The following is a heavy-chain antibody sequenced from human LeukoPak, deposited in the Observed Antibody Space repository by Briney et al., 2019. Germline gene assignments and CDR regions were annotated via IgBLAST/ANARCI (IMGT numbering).Heavy chain of an antibody. J-gene: IGHJ6*03. CDR1: GGSISSGSYY. CDR3: ASTARQYGSGSYYHYYYYMDV. V-gene: IGHV4-61*02. CDR2: IYTSGST. Sequence: SQTLSLTCTVSGGSISSGSYYWSWIRQPAGKGLEWIGRIYTSGSTNYNPSLKSRVTISVDTSKNQFSLKLSSVTAADTAVYYCASTARQYGSGSYYHYYYYMDVWGKGTTVTVS. D-gene: IGHD3-10*01.